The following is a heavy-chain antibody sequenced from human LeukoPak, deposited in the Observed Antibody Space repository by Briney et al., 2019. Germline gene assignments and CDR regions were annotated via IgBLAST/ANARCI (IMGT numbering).Heavy chain of an antibody. Sequence: GGPLRLSCAASGFTFSNYWMSWVRQVPGRGVEWVANIKEEVSEKYYADSVKGRFTISRDNAKNSLYLQMNSLRVEDAALYYCARMKNWGLWDYWGQGTLVTVSS. CDR3: ARMKNWGLWDY. CDR1: GFTFSNYW. CDR2: IKEEVSEK. D-gene: IGHD7-27*01. V-gene: IGHV3-7*01. J-gene: IGHJ4*02.